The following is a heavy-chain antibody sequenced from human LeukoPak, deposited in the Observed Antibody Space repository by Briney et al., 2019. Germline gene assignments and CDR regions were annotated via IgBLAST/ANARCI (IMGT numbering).Heavy chain of an antibody. CDR3: ARDVSAVGGLERPATLGY. CDR2: ISGSGGST. D-gene: IGHD1-1*01. J-gene: IGHJ4*02. V-gene: IGHV3-23*01. CDR1: GFTFNSYA. Sequence: GGSLRLSCAASGFTFNSYAMSWVRQAPGKGLEWVSAISGSGGSTYYADSVKGRFTISRDNSKNTLYLQMNSLRPEDTAVYYCARDVSAVGGLERPATLGYWGQGTLVTVSS.